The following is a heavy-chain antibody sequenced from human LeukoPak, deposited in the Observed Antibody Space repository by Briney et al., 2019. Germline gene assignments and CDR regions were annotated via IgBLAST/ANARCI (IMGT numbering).Heavy chain of an antibody. CDR3: TASNYDYGDHDAI. D-gene: IGHD4-17*01. CDR1: GFTFGDYA. J-gene: IGHJ3*02. V-gene: IGHV3-49*04. CDR2: IRSKAYGGTT. Sequence: GGSLRLSCTASGFTFGDYAMSWVRQAPGKGLEWVGFIRSKAYGGTTEYAASVKGRFTISRDDSKSIAYLQMNSLKTEDTAVYYCTASNYDYGDHDAIWGQGTMVTVSS.